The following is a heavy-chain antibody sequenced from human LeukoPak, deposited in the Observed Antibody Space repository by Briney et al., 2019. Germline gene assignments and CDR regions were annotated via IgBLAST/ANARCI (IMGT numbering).Heavy chain of an antibody. CDR2: IYYSGST. D-gene: IGHD3-22*01. J-gene: IGHJ4*02. CDR1: GGSISSSSYY. Sequence: SETLSLTCTVSGGSISSSSYYWGWIRQPPGKGLEWIGSIYYSGSTYYNPSLKSRVTISVDTSKNQFSLKLSSVTAADTAVYYCAKITGAKGSGYYYVELRAFDYWGQGTLVTVSS. CDR3: AKITGAKGSGYYYVELRAFDY. V-gene: IGHV4-39*07.